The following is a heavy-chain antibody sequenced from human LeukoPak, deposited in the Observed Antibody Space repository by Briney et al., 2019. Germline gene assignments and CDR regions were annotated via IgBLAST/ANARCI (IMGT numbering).Heavy chain of an antibody. CDR3: ARDRDGQDYYDRSGYFSDFEY. D-gene: IGHD3-22*01. Sequence: GASVKVSCKASGDTFNSHAISWVRQAPGQGLEWMGGVIPILGTVNYAQKFQGRVTIIADESTSTAYMELSSLRSGDTAVYYCARDRDGQDYYDRSGYFSDFEYWGQGTLVTVSS. CDR1: GDTFNSHA. V-gene: IGHV1-69*13. CDR2: VIPILGTV. J-gene: IGHJ4*02.